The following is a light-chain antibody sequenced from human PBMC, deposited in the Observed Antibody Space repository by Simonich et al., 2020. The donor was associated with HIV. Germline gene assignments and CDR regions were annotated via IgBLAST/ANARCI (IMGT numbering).Light chain of an antibody. CDR2: DVR. CDR3: CSYAGSYTWV. CDR1: SSDVGGYNY. J-gene: IGLJ3*02. Sequence: QSALTQPRSVSGSPGQSVTISCTGASSDVGGYNYVSWYQHHPGKAPKLMIYDVRQRPSEVPNLLSGSKSGNTASLTISGLQAEDEADYHCCSYAGSYTWVFGGGTKLTVL. V-gene: IGLV2-11*01.